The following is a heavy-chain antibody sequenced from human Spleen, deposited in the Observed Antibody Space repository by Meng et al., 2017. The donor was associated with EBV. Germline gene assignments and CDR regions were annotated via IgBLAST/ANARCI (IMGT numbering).Heavy chain of an antibody. D-gene: IGHD5-18*01. CDR3: AGRGYSYGAFDF. CDR1: GFTFSDFA. J-gene: IGHJ4*02. CDR2: ISENGGDT. Sequence: EVQLLESGGGLGQPGXFLSLSCEVSGFTFSDFAMDWVRQAPGKGLEWVSVISENGGDTYYADSVKGRFTISRDNSKNTLYLQMNSLRAEDTAIYYCAGRGYSYGAFDFWGQGTLVTVSS. V-gene: IGHV3-23*01.